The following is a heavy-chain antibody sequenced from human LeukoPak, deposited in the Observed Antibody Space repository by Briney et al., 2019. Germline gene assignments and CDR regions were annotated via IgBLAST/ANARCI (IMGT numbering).Heavy chain of an antibody. J-gene: IGHJ4*02. V-gene: IGHV3-23*01. CDR2: IRGSGGST. CDR3: AKGWQGYYTTWLDS. Sequence: GGSLRLSCAASGFTFSNYAMNWVRQAPGKGLEWVSAIRGSGGSTYYADSVKGRFTTSRDNFKNTLYLQMNSLRAEDTAVYYCAKGWQGYYTTWLDSWGQGTLVTVSS. D-gene: IGHD3-10*01. CDR1: GFTFSNYA.